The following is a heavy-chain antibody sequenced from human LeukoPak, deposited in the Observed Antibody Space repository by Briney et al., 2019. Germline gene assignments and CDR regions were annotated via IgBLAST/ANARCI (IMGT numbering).Heavy chain of an antibody. Sequence: SVKVSCKTSGGAFSSYDISWLRQAPGQGLEWMGGITPIFGTANYAQKFQGRVTITAVESMSTAYMELSSLRSEDTAVYYCARGWLAETTVVTPYNYWGQGTLVTVSS. CDR1: GGAFSSYD. J-gene: IGHJ4*02. V-gene: IGHV1-69*13. CDR3: ARGWLAETTVVTPYNY. CDR2: ITPIFGTA. D-gene: IGHD4-23*01.